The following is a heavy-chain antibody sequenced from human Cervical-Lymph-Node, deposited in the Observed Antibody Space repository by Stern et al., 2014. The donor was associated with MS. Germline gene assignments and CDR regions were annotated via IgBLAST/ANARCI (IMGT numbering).Heavy chain of an antibody. CDR2: MSFVGGNK. CDR3: MGVGDAMHV. Sequence: VQLVESGGGVVQPGRSLTLSCAASGFSLSNSGMHWVRQAPGKGLEWVAVMSFVGGNKKYGDSVKGRFSISRDMANNTLFLQMNSLRPEDTAVYYRMGVGDAMHVWGQGTTVIVSS. CDR1: GFSLSNSG. J-gene: IGHJ6*02. V-gene: IGHV3-30*03.